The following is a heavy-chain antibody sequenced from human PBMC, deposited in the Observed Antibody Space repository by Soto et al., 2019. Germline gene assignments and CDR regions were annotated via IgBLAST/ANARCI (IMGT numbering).Heavy chain of an antibody. Sequence: PGGSLRLSCAASGFTFSSYGMHWVRQAPGKGLEWVAVISYDGSNKYYADSVKGRFTISRDNSKNTLYLQMNSLRAEDTAVYYCAKTPLDSPYYYYGMDVWGQGTTVTVSS. D-gene: IGHD3-16*02. CDR1: GFTFSSYG. J-gene: IGHJ6*02. CDR2: ISYDGSNK. CDR3: AKTPLDSPYYYYGMDV. V-gene: IGHV3-30*18.